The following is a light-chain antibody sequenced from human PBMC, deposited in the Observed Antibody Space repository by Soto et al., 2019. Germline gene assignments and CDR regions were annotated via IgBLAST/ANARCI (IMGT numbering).Light chain of an antibody. J-gene: IGLJ2*01. Sequence: QSVLPQPPSVSAAPGQKVTISCSGSSSNIGNNNVSWYQQIPGTAPKLLIYDNNERPSGIPARFSGSKSGTSATLGITGLQTGDEADYYCGTWDGSLTAVVFGGGTKVTVL. V-gene: IGLV1-51*01. CDR3: GTWDGSLTAVV. CDR1: SSNIGNNN. CDR2: DNN.